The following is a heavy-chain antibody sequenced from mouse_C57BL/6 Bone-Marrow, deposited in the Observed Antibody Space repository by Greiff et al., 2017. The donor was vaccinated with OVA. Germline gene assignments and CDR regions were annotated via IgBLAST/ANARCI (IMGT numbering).Heavy chain of an antibody. Sequence: VQLKESGPGLAKPSQTLSLTCSVTGYSITSDYWNWIRKFPGHKLEYMGYISYSGSTYYNPSLKSRISITRDTSKNQYYLQLNSVTTEDTATYYCARSLDSSGHWFAYWGQGTLVTVSA. CDR3: ARSLDSSGHWFAY. D-gene: IGHD3-2*02. J-gene: IGHJ3*01. CDR1: GYSITSDY. V-gene: IGHV3-8*01. CDR2: ISYSGST.